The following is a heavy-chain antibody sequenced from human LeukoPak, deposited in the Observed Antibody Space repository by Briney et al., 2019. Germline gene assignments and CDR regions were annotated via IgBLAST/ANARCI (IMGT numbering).Heavy chain of an antibody. CDR2: IIPILGIA. Sequence: SVKVSCKASGGTFSSYAISWVRQAPGQGLEWMGRIIPILGIANYAQKFQGRVTITADKSTSTAYMELSSLRSEDTAVYYCARDLGVHYFDYWGRGALVTVSS. D-gene: IGHD3-10*01. CDR1: GGTFSSYA. V-gene: IGHV1-69*04. CDR3: ARDLGVHYFDY. J-gene: IGHJ4*02.